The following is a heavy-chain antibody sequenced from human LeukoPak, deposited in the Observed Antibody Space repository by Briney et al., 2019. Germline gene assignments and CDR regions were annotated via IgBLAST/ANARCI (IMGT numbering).Heavy chain of an antibody. D-gene: IGHD6-19*01. CDR2: ISGSGGST. J-gene: IGHJ4*02. CDR3: AKGTTGLAVAGSDY. CDR1: GFTFSSCA. V-gene: IGHV3-23*01. Sequence: GASLRLSCAASGFTFSSCAMSWVRQAPGKGLEWVSAISGSGGSTYYADSVKGRFAISRDNSKNTLYLQMNSLRAEDTAVYYCAKGTTGLAVAGSDYWGQGTLVTVSS.